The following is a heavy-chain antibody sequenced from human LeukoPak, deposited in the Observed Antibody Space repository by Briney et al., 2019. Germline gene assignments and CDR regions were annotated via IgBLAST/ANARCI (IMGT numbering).Heavy chain of an antibody. Sequence: NPGGSLRLSCAGSGFTFTKSWMNWVRQTPGRGLEWVGRIKSETDGGTTDYAALIKGRITISRDDSRNTMYLQMNSLKTEDTDMYYCSIQHPPYGPIDYWGQGTLVTVSS. CDR2: IKSETDGGTT. D-gene: IGHD4-17*01. V-gene: IGHV3-15*01. CDR1: GFTFTKSW. CDR3: SIQHPPYGPIDY. J-gene: IGHJ4*02.